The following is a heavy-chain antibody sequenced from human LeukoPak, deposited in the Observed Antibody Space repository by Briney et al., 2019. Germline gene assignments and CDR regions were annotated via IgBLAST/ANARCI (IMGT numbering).Heavy chain of an antibody. D-gene: IGHD1-26*01. J-gene: IGHJ4*02. CDR2: INPSGDST. Sequence: ASVKVSCKASGYTFTSYYMHWVRQAPGQGLEWMGIINPSGDSTSYAQKFQGRVTMTRDTSTSTVYMELSSLRSEDTAVYYCARGGLISFLVAVGATTLDYWGRGTLVTVSS. CDR3: ARGGLISFLVAVGATTLDY. CDR1: GYTFTSYY. V-gene: IGHV1-46*01.